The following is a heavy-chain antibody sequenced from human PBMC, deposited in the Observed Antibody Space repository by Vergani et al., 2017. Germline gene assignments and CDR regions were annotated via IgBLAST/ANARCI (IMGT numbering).Heavy chain of an antibody. J-gene: IGHJ5*02. CDR1: FDSIRNLY. V-gene: IGHV4-59*11. CDR2: IHYSENT. D-gene: IGHD6-19*01. Sequence: QVQLQESGPGLVKSSETLSLTCSVSFDSIRNLYCNWIRQPPGKGLEWIGSIHYSENTNYNPSLKTLFTISVDTSKIQFSLTVTSVTAADTAVYYCASDTHSGQRADRWGQGILVTVTS. CDR3: ASDTHSGQRADR.